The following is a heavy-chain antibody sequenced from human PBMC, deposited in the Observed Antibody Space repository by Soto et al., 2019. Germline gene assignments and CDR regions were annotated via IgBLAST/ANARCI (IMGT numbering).Heavy chain of an antibody. CDR2: ISGGGGST. D-gene: IGHD5-12*01. J-gene: IGHJ4*02. CDR3: AKDFSYASGSTFDY. V-gene: IGHV3-23*01. Sequence: GGSLRLSCAASGFAFGNSAMSWVRQAPGKGLEWVSSISGGGGSTYYADSVKGRFTISRDNSKTTLYLQMSSLRAEDTAVYYCAKDFSYASGSTFDYWGQGTLVTVSS. CDR1: GFAFGNSA.